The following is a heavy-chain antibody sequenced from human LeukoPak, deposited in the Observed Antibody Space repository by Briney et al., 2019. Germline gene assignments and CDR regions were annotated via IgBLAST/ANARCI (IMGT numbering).Heavy chain of an antibody. D-gene: IGHD2-21*01. V-gene: IGHV4-39*07. CDR2: IYYSGST. Sequence: PSETLSLTCTVSGGSISSSSYYWGWIRQPPGKGLEWIGSIYYSGSTYYNPSLKSRVTISVDTSKNQFSLKLSSVTAADTAVYYCAREVFPRRPFGYFDYWGQGTLVTVSS. CDR3: AREVFPRRPFGYFDY. J-gene: IGHJ4*02. CDR1: GGSISSSSYY.